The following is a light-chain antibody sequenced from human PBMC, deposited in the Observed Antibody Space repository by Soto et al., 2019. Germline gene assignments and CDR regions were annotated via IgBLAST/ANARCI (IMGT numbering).Light chain of an antibody. Sequence: QSVLTQPPSASGTPGQRVTISCSGSSSNIGSNIVNWYQHLPGTAPKLLIKTDNQRPSGVPDRFSGSKSDTSAFLAISGLQSEDEADYYCAAWDDSLNGGLFGGGTKVTVL. CDR2: TDN. CDR3: AAWDDSLNGGL. J-gene: IGLJ3*02. V-gene: IGLV1-44*01. CDR1: SSNIGSNI.